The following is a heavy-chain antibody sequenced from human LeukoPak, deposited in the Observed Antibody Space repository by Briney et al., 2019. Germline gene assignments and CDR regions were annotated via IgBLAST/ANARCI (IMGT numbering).Heavy chain of an antibody. Sequence: GRSLRLSCAASGFTFSSYSMNWVRQAPGKGLEWVSSISSSSSYVYYADSVKGRFTISRDNAKNSLYLQMNSLRAEDTAVYYCARVRCAGGQWLEGGGYWGQGTLVTVSS. D-gene: IGHD6-19*01. J-gene: IGHJ4*02. V-gene: IGHV3-21*01. CDR3: ARVRCAGGQWLEGGGY. CDR2: ISSSSSYV. CDR1: GFTFSSYS.